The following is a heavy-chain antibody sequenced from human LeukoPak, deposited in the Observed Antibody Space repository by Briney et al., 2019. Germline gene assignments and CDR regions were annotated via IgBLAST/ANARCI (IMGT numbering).Heavy chain of an antibody. D-gene: IGHD3-9*01. CDR2: IHYTGAT. CDR3: ARGNIFTGYCFDF. V-gene: IGHV4-34*01. J-gene: IGHJ4*02. Sequence: PSETLSLTCAVYGGSITGYYWSRIRQTPGRGLEWVGEIHYTGATSYNPSLKSRATISTDTSKNQFSLRLSSVTAADTAVYYCARGNIFTGYCFDFWGQGALVTVSS. CDR1: GGSITGYY.